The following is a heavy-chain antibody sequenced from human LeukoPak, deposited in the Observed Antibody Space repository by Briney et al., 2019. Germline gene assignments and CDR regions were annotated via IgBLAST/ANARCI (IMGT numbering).Heavy chain of an antibody. J-gene: IGHJ3*02. D-gene: IGHD6-19*01. CDR2: INPSGGST. Sequence: WASVKVSCKASGYTFTSYSIHWVRQAPGQGLEWMGIINPSGGSTAYAQKFQDRVTMTRDTSTSTVYMELSSLRSEDTAVYYCARRIAVTSARGIDIWGQGTMVTVSS. CDR1: GYTFTSYS. CDR3: ARRIAVTSARGIDI. V-gene: IGHV1-46*01.